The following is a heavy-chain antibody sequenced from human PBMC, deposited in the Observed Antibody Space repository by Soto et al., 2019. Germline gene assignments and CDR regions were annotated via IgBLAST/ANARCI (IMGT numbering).Heavy chain of an antibody. Sequence: EVQLLESGGGLVQPGGSLRLSCAASGFTFKDYALSWVRQAPGKGLEWVAGMSGSGNTTYYGDSVKGRFTISRDSSKNTLYLQMSSLRVEDTGVYYCARFLIRGPHFDFWGQGTLVTVSS. CDR2: MSGSGNTT. V-gene: IGHV3-23*01. CDR1: GFTFKDYA. CDR3: ARFLIRGPHFDF. J-gene: IGHJ4*02. D-gene: IGHD3-22*01.